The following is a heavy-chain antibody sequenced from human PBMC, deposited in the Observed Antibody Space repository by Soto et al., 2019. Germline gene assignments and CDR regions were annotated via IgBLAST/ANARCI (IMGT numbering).Heavy chain of an antibody. CDR3: ARHVTTVTTVDY. V-gene: IGHV4-30-2*01. Sequence: SETLSLTCTVSGGSISSCGYYWSWIRQHPGKGLEWIGYIYYSGSTYYNPSLKSRVTISVDRSKNQFSLKLTSVTAADTAVYYCARHVTTVTTVDYWGQGTLVTVSS. CDR1: GGSISSCGYY. CDR2: IYYSGST. D-gene: IGHD4-17*01. J-gene: IGHJ4*02.